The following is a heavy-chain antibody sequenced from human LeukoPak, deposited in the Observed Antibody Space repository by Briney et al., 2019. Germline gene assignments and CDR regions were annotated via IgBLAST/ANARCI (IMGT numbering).Heavy chain of an antibody. D-gene: IGHD6-19*01. V-gene: IGHV3-21*01. CDR2: ISSSGNYI. CDR1: GFTFSSYG. CDR3: AKIISDWSRGAFDI. J-gene: IGHJ3*02. Sequence: PGRSLRLSCAASGFTFSSYGMHWVRQAPGKGLEWVSSISSSGNYIYYADSVKGRFTISRDNAKNSLYLQMNSLRAEDTAVYYCAKIISDWSRGAFDIWGQGTMVTVSS.